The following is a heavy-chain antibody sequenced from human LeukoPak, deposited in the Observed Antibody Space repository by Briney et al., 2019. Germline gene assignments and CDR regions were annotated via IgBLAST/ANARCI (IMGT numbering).Heavy chain of an antibody. J-gene: IGHJ4*02. CDR2: INPNSGGT. CDR1: GYTFTGYY. D-gene: IGHD3-10*01. Sequence: ASVKVSCKASGYTFTGYYMHWVRQAPGQGLGWMGWINPNSGGTNYAQKFQGRVTMTRDTSISTAYMELSRLRSDDTAVYYCARDTDGSGSVFDYWGQGTLVTVSS. V-gene: IGHV1-2*02. CDR3: ARDTDGSGSVFDY.